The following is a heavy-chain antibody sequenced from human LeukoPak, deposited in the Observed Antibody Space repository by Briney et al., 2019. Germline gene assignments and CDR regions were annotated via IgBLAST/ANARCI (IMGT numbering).Heavy chain of an antibody. D-gene: IGHD2-2*01. CDR1: GYSISSGNY. J-gene: IGHJ4*02. CDR3: AKGYCRGNSCYDDRGAFDY. Sequence: PSETLSLTCTVSGYSISSGNYWGWIRLPPGKGLQWIGSIYHSGSTYYNPSLKSRVTISVDTSKNQFSLKLSSVTAADTAVYYCAKGYCRGNSCYDDRGAFDYWGQGTLVTVSS. V-gene: IGHV4-38-2*02. CDR2: IYHSGST.